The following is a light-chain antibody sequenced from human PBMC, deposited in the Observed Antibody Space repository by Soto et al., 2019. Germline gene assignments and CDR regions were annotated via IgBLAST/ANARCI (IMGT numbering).Light chain of an antibody. J-gene: IGKJ5*01. Sequence: TQITRFPSSVSTSVGDRVTITCEVSQDISNYLNWYKQKPGKAPKLLIYDASNLETGVPSRFSGSGSGTDFTFTISSLQPEDIATYYCQQYDNLPSITFGQGTRLEI. CDR1: QDISNY. V-gene: IGKV1-33*01. CDR2: DAS. CDR3: QQYDNLPSIT.